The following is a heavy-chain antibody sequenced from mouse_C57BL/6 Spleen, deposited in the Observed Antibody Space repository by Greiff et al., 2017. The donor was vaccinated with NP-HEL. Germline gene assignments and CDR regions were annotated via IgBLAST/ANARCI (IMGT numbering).Heavy chain of an antibody. D-gene: IGHD2-5*01. CDR3: ARRTYYSNYGYFDV. Sequence: VQVVESGAELARPGASVKLSCKASGYTFTSYGISWVKQRPGQGLEWIGEIYPRSGNTYYNEKFKGKATLTADKSSSTAYMELRSLTSEDSAVYFCARRTYYSNYGYFDVWGTGTTVTVSS. J-gene: IGHJ1*03. V-gene: IGHV1-81*01. CDR2: IYPRSGNT. CDR1: GYTFTSYG.